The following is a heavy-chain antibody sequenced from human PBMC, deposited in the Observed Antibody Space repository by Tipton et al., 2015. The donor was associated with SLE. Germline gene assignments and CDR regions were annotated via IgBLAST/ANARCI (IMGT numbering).Heavy chain of an antibody. V-gene: IGHV4-4*07. CDR3: ARVWLNNAFDI. CDR1: GDYIRSYS. CDR2: IYTSGAT. D-gene: IGHD2/OR15-2a*01. J-gene: IGHJ3*02. Sequence: TLSLTCTVSGDYIRSYSWSWSRQPAGKGLEWIGRIYTSGATDDNPSLKSRVTMSVDMSKNQIFLKMTSVTAADSAVYFCARVWLNNAFDIWGQGTRVTVSS.